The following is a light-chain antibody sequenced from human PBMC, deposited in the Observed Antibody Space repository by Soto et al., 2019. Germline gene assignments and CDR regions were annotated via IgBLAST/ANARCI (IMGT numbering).Light chain of an antibody. CDR2: EAS. J-gene: IGKJ4*01. Sequence: EIVLTQSPATLSLSPGERATLSCRASQSVSSYLAWYQQKPGQAPRLLIYEASTRATGIPARFSGSGSGTDFTLTISSLAPEDFAVYYCQQRSNLLTFGGGTKVEIK. CDR1: QSVSSY. CDR3: QQRSNLLT. V-gene: IGKV3-11*01.